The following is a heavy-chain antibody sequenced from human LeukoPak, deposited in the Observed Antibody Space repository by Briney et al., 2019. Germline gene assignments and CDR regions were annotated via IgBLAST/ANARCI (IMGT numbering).Heavy chain of an antibody. V-gene: IGHV4-38-2*02. Sequence: SETLSLTCTVSGYSISSGYYWGWIRQPPGKGLEWIGSIYYSGSTYYNPSLKSRVTISVDTSKNQFSLKLSSVTAADTAVYYCARLYYYDSSGYYYYFDYWGQETLVTVSS. CDR3: ARLYYYDSSGYYYYFDY. D-gene: IGHD3-22*01. CDR2: IYYSGST. CDR1: GYSISSGYY. J-gene: IGHJ4*02.